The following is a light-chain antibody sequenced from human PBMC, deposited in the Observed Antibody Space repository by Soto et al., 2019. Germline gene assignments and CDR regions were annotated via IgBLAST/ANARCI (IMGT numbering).Light chain of an antibody. CDR3: QQNNTPSDT. Sequence: DIQMTQSPSTLSASVGDRVTITCRASQSISNWLAWYQQKPGKAPNLLIYDASTLEGGVSSRFSGSGSGTETTLTINMLQPDDVASSYYQQNNTPSDTFGQGTKVEIK. J-gene: IGKJ2*01. V-gene: IGKV1-5*01. CDR2: DAS. CDR1: QSISNW.